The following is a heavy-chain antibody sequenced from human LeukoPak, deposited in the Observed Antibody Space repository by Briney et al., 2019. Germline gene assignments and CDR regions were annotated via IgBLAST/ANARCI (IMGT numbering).Heavy chain of an antibody. Sequence: PGGSLRLSCAASGFTFSSYAMSWVRQAPGKGLEWVSAISGSGGSTYYADSVKGRFTISRDNAKNSLYLQMNSLRAEDTAVYYCARRSQGSSYYYYYMDVWGKGTTVTISS. CDR1: GFTFSSYA. CDR3: ARRSQGSSYYYYYMDV. D-gene: IGHD3-10*01. J-gene: IGHJ6*03. CDR2: ISGSGGST. V-gene: IGHV3-23*01.